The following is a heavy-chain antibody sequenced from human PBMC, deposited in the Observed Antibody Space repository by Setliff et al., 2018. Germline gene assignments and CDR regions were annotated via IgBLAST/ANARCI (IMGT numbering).Heavy chain of an antibody. CDR3: VREGVDSRSSTDYYYYMDV. J-gene: IGHJ6*03. V-gene: IGHV1-46*01. D-gene: IGHD3-22*01. CDR2: INSGAGST. Sequence: ASVKVSCKASGYTFTTYYIHWVRQAPGQGLEWMGIINSGAGSTSYAQKFQGRITLTRDTSTSTVYMQLNSLRSEDTAVYYCVREGVDSRSSTDYYYYMDVWGKGTTVTVSS. CDR1: GYTFTTYY.